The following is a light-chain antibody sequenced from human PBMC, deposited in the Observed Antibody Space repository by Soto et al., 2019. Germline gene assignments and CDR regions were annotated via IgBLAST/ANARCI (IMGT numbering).Light chain of an antibody. Sequence: QSALTQPASVSGSPGQSITISCTGTSSDVCGYNYVSWYQQHPGKAPKLMIYDVSNRPSGVSNRFSGSKSGNTASLTISGLQAEDAADYYCSSYTSSSTSVVFGGGTKGTVL. CDR3: SSYTSSSTSVV. CDR2: DVS. J-gene: IGLJ2*01. CDR1: SSDVCGYNY. V-gene: IGLV2-14*01.